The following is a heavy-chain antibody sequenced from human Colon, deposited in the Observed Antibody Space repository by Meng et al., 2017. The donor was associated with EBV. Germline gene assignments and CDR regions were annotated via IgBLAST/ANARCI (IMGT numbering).Heavy chain of an antibody. CDR1: GGSVSSGGYY. D-gene: IGHD6-19*01. J-gene: IGHJ4*02. CDR2: IYYSGST. V-gene: IGHV4-31*03. Sequence: QVQRQEAGPGLVKPSQTLSLTRTVSGGSVSSGGYYWTWIRQHPGKGLEWFGHIYYSGSTFYNPSLKRRVIISIDTSKNQFSLNLRSVTAADTAVYYCARVSSGWDYFDYWGQGTLVTVSS. CDR3: ARVSSGWDYFDY.